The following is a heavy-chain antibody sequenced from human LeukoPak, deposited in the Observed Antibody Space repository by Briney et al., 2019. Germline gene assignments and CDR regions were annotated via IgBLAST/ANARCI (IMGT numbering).Heavy chain of an antibody. CDR3: ARVSASSGYDY. V-gene: IGHV3-13*01. CDR2: IGTAGDT. CDR1: GFTFSSYD. Sequence: PGGSLRLSCAASGFTFSSYDMHWVRQATGKGLEWVSAIGTAGDTYYPGSVKGRFTISRENAKNSLYLQMNSLRAGDTAVYYCARVSASSGYDYWGQGTLVTVSS. J-gene: IGHJ4*02. D-gene: IGHD3-22*01.